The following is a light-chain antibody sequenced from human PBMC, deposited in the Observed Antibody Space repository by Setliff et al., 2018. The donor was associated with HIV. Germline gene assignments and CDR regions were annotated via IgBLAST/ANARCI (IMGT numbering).Light chain of an antibody. J-gene: IGLJ1*01. Sequence: QSVLAQTASVSGSPGQSITIACTGTTSDIAAFKYISWYQQHPGTAPKLIMYEVTKWPSGISDRFSGSKSGNTASLTISGLQADDEADYYCCSYGSSDTFVFGTGTKVTV. V-gene: IGLV2-14*01. CDR3: CSYGSSDTFV. CDR2: EVT. CDR1: TSDIAAFKY.